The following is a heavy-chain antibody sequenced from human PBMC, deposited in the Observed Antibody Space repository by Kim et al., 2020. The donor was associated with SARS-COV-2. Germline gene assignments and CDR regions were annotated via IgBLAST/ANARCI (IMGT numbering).Heavy chain of an antibody. CDR3: AREVVPAAMGDY. D-gene: IGHD2-2*01. J-gene: IGHJ4*02. V-gene: IGHV5-10-1*01. Sequence: YSPSFQGHVTISADKSISTAYLQWSSLKASDTAMYYCAREVVPAAMGDYWGQGTLVTVSS.